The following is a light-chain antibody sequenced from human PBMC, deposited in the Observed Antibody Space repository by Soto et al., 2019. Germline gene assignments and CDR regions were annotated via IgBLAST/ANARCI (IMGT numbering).Light chain of an antibody. Sequence: QSALTQPAAVSGSPGQSIAISCTGTSSDVGTYNSVPWYQQYPGKAPKLMIHDVSNRPSGVSDRFSGSKSGNTASLTISGLQSEDEADYYCSSYTSSSSYVFGSGTKVT. J-gene: IGLJ1*01. CDR3: SSYTSSSSYV. V-gene: IGLV2-14*01. CDR2: DVS. CDR1: SSDVGTYNS.